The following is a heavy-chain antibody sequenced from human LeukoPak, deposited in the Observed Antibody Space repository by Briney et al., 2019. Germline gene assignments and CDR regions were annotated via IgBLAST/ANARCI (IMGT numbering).Heavy chain of an antibody. D-gene: IGHD3-22*01. CDR1: GSTVSSNY. Sequence: GGSLRLSCAASGSTVSSNYMSWVRQAPGKGLECVSVLYSGGNTYCADSVKGRFTISRDNSKSTLYLQMDSLRAEDTAVYYCARIDRSWAFDIWGQGTMVTVSS. V-gene: IGHV3-53*01. CDR2: LYSGGNT. J-gene: IGHJ3*02. CDR3: ARIDRSWAFDI.